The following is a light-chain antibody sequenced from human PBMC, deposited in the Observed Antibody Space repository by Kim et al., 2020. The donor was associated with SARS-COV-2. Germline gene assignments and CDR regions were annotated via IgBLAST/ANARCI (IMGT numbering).Light chain of an antibody. CDR1: RLGEKF. V-gene: IGLV3-1*01. J-gene: IGLJ2*01. CDR2: QDT. CDR3: QTWGTSLV. Sequence: SYELTQPPSVSVSPGQTASIPCSGYRLGEKFASWYQQMPGQSPILVIYQDTQRAPGIPERFSGSNSGDTATLTIAGTQAMDEAHYYCQTWGTSLVFGGGT.